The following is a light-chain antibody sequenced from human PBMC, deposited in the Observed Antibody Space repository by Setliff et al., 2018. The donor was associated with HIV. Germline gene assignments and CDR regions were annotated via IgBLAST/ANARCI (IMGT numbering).Light chain of an antibody. Sequence: QSALTQPASVSGSPGQSITISCTGDSSDVGDYNYFSWYQQHPGKAPKLMIYGVTNRPSGISNRCSGSKSGDTASLTIAGLQAEDEADYYCSSYTSSDTPYVFGTGTKFTVL. V-gene: IGLV2-14*01. CDR2: GVT. CDR3: SSYTSSDTPYV. J-gene: IGLJ1*01. CDR1: SSDVGDYNY.